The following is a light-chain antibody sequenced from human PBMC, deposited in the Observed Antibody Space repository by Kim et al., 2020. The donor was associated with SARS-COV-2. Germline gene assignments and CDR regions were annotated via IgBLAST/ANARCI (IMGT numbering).Light chain of an antibody. J-gene: IGKJ4*01. V-gene: IGKV1-33*01. Sequence: DIQMTQSPSSLSASVGDKVTITCQASRDINDYLNWYQQKSGAAPKLLIYSASNLQSGVPSRFSGSGSGTDFTLTINSLQSEDVATYFCQQYDNLPLTFGGGTKVDIK. CDR2: SAS. CDR1: RDINDY. CDR3: QQYDNLPLT.